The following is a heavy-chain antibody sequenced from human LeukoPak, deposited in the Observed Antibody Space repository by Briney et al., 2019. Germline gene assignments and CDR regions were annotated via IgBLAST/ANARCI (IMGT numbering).Heavy chain of an antibody. V-gene: IGHV3-9*01. D-gene: IGHD3-10*01. CDR2: ICWNSGSI. CDR3: AKDSYYGSGSYYTRAFDY. Sequence: PGRSLRLSCAASGFTFDDYAMHWVRQAPGKGLEWVSGICWNSGSIGYADSVKGRFTISRDNAKNSLYLQMNSLRAEDTALYYCAKDSYYGSGSYYTRAFDYWGQGTLVTVSS. J-gene: IGHJ4*02. CDR1: GFTFDDYA.